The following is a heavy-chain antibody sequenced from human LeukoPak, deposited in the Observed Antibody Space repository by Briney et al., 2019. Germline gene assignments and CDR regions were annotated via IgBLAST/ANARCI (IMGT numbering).Heavy chain of an antibody. CDR2: INPNSGGT. Sequence: GASVKVSCKASGYTFTCYYMHWVRQAPGQGLEWMGWINPNSGGTNYAQKFQGRVTMTRDTSISTAYMELSRLRSDDTAVYYCARVIAAAGPPGWFDPWGQGTLVTVSS. CDR1: GYTFTCYY. J-gene: IGHJ5*02. CDR3: ARVIAAAGPPGWFDP. V-gene: IGHV1-2*02. D-gene: IGHD6-13*01.